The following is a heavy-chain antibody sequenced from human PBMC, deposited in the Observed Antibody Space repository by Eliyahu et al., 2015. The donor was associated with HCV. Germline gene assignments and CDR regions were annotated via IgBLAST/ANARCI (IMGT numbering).Heavy chain of an antibody. D-gene: IGHD2-15*01. CDR3: AREGGDYCSVGNCFLLY. CDR2: GMPIFGTP. Sequence: QVQLVQSGAEVKKPGSSVKVSCKASGGTFSRHSISWVRQAPGRHGLGRGGGMPIFGTPNYAQKFQGRVTITADESTSTAYMELSSLRSEDTAVDVYYCAREGGDYCSVGNCFLLYWGQGTLVTVSS. V-gene: IGHV1-69*01. CDR1: GGTFSRHS. J-gene: IGHJ4*02.